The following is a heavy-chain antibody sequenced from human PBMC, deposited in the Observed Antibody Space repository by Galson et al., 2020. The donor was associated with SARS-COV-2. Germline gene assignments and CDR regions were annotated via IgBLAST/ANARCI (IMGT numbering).Heavy chain of an antibody. Sequence: GESLKISCAASGFDTSRYAMHWVRQAPGKGLEWVAFISHDRNHIRYADSVKGRFTISRDDSKRTLDLQMNSLRFEDTAFYYCVRIGDGVSLGSGFDPWGQGTQVIVSS. V-gene: IGHV3-30*04. D-gene: IGHD3-3*01. CDR3: VRIGDGVSLGSGFDP. J-gene: IGHJ5*02. CDR1: GFDTSRYA. CDR2: ISHDRNHI.